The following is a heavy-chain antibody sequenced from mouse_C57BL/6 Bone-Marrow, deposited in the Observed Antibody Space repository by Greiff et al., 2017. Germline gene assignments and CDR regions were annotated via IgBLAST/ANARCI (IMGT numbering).Heavy chain of an antibody. D-gene: IGHD4-1*01. CDR3: TREEINWAWFAY. Sequence: VQLQQSGTVLARPGASVKMSCKTSGYTFTSYWMHWVKQRPGQGLEWIGGIYPGNSDTSYNQKFKGKAKLTAVTSASTAYMELSNLTNEDSAVYYWTREEINWAWFAYWGQGTLVTVSA. V-gene: IGHV1-5*01. J-gene: IGHJ3*01. CDR2: IYPGNSDT. CDR1: GYTFTSYW.